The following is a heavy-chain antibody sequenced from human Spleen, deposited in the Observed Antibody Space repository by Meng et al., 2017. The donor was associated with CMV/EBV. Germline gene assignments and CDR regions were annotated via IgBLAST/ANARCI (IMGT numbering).Heavy chain of an antibody. D-gene: IGHD2-2*02. CDR1: GFTFSSYG. CDR2: ISYDGSNK. CDR3: AREKGYTGAFDY. J-gene: IGHJ4*02. V-gene: IGHV3-30*03. Sequence: GESLKISCAASGFTFSSYGMHWVRQAPGKGLEWVAVISYDGSNKYYADSVKGRFTISRDNSKNTLYLQMNSLRAEDTAVYYCAREKGYTGAFDYWGQGTLVTVSS.